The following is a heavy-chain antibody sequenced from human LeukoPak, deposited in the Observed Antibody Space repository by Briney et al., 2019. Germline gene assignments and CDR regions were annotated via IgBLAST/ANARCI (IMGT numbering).Heavy chain of an antibody. CDR1: GASISSSNYY. V-gene: IGHV4-39*07. Sequence: SETLSLTCAVSGASISSSNYYWGWVRQSPGKGLEWIGNIYYSGSTNYNPSLKSRVTISVDTSKNQFSLKLSSVTAADTAVYYCARVFSTNYYDNRGWFDPWGQGTLVTVSS. J-gene: IGHJ5*02. CDR2: IYYSGST. CDR3: ARVFSTNYYDNRGWFDP. D-gene: IGHD3-22*01.